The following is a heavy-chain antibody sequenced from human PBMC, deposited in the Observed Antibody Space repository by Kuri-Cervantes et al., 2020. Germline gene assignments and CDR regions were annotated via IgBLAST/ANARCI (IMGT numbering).Heavy chain of an antibody. CDR3: ARDKGYCSGGSCYGGGFVDY. Sequence: SVKVSCKASGGTFSSYAISWVRQAPGQGLEWMGGIIPIFGTANYAQKFQGRVTITTDESTSTAYMELSSLRSEDTAVYYCARDKGYCSGGSCYGGGFVDYWGLGTLVTVSS. J-gene: IGHJ4*02. CDR1: GGTFSSYA. D-gene: IGHD2-15*01. V-gene: IGHV1-69*05. CDR2: IIPIFGTA.